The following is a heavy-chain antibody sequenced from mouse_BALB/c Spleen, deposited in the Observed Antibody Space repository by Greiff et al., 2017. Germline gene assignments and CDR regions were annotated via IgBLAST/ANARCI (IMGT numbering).Heavy chain of an antibody. CDR3: ARGGLRRGAMDY. V-gene: IGHV1-7*01. J-gene: IGHJ4*01. Sequence: VQLVESGAELAKPGASVKMSCKASGYTFTSYWMHWVKQRPGQGLEWIGYINPSTGYTEYNQKFKDKATLTADKSSSTAYMQLSSLTSEDSAVYYCARGGLRRGAMDYWGQGTSGTVSS. D-gene: IGHD2-4*01. CDR2: INPSTGYT. CDR1: GYTFTSYW.